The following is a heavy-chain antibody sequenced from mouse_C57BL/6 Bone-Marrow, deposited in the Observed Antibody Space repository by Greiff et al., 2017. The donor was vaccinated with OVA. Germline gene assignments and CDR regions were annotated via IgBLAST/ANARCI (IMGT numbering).Heavy chain of an antibody. J-gene: IGHJ4*01. Sequence: VQLQQSGAELVRPGASVTLSCKASGYTFTDYEMNWVKQTPVHGLEWIGAIDPETGGTAYNQKFKGKAILTADKSSSTAYMELRSLTSEDAAVYYCLYEDYAMDYWGQGTSVTVSS. CDR3: LYEDYAMDY. CDR1: GYTFTDYE. CDR2: IDPETGGT. V-gene: IGHV1-15*01. D-gene: IGHD2-3*01.